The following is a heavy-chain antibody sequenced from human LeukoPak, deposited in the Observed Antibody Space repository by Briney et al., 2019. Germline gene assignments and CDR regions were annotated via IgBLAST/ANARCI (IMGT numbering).Heavy chain of an antibody. V-gene: IGHV3-53*05. D-gene: IGHD3-22*01. CDR3: ARDHFPHVYYYDSSGYLAGMDV. CDR1: GFTVSSNY. J-gene: IGHJ6*02. CDR2: IYSGGST. Sequence: PGGSLRLSCAASGFTVSSNYMSWVRQAPGKGLEWASVIYSGGSTYYADSVKGRFTISRDNSKNTLYLQMNSLRSEDTAVYYCARDHFPHVYYYDSSGYLAGMDVWGQGTTVTVSS.